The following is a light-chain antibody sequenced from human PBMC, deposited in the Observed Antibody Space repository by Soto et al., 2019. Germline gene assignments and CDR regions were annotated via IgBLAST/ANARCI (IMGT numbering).Light chain of an antibody. V-gene: IGKV3-20*01. CDR3: QQYGSLPWT. Sequence: ESVMTQSPGTLSVSPGERATLSCRGSQSVTSNFLAWYQQKPGQSPRLLISAASTRASDVPDRFSGSGSGTDFTLTITRLEPEDFAVYYCQQYGSLPWTFGQGTKVE. J-gene: IGKJ1*01. CDR2: AAS. CDR1: QSVTSNF.